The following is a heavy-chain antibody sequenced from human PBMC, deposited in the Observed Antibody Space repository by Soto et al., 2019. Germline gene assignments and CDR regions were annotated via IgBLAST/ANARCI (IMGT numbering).Heavy chain of an antibody. V-gene: IGHV3-23*01. J-gene: IGHJ4*02. CDR1: GFTFSSYA. CDR2: ISGSGGST. CDR3: AKSRSHYDSSGYYFDY. Sequence: GGSLRLSCAASGFTFSSYAMSWVRQAPGKGLEWVSAISGSGGSTYYADSVKGRFTISRDNSKNTLYLQMNSLRAEDTAVYYCAKSRSHYDSSGYYFDYWGQGTLVTVSS. D-gene: IGHD3-22*01.